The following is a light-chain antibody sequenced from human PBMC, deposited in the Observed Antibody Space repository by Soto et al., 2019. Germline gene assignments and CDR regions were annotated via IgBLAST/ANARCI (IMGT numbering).Light chain of an antibody. CDR2: DVT. V-gene: IGLV2-11*01. CDR3: CSYAGFYSLV. J-gene: IGLJ7*01. CDR1: SSDVGGFNY. Sequence: QSVLTQPRSVSGSPGQSVTISCTGTSSDVGGFNYVSWYQQPPGKAPKLLIYDVTKRPSGVPDRFSGSKSGNTASLTISGLQAEDDADYYCCSYAGFYSLVFGGGTQLTVL.